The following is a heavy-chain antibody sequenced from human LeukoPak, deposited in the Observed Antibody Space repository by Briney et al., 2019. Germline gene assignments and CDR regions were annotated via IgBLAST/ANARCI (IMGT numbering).Heavy chain of an antibody. CDR1: GFTFSDHY. J-gene: IGHJ4*02. Sequence: QPGGSLRLSCAASGFTFSDHYMDWVRQAPGKGLEWVGRIRNKANSYTTEYAASVEGRFTISRDDSRNIAYLQMNSLKTEDTAVYYCTRDTSSSWYRGSNFFDYWGQGTLVTVSS. D-gene: IGHD6-13*01. V-gene: IGHV3-72*01. CDR2: IRNKANSYTT. CDR3: TRDTSSSWYRGSNFFDY.